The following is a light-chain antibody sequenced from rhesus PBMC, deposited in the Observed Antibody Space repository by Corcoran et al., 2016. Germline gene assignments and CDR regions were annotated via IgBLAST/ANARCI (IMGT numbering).Light chain of an antibody. CDR1: QGISSW. Sequence: DIQMTQSPSSLSASVGDTVTITCRASQGISSWLAWYQQKPGKAPKLLLYKASSLKRGVPSRFSGSGSGTDFTLTSSSLQSEDCATYYCQQYSSRPGTFGQGTKVEIK. CDR2: KAS. J-gene: IGKJ1*01. V-gene: IGKV1-22*01. CDR3: QQYSSRPGT.